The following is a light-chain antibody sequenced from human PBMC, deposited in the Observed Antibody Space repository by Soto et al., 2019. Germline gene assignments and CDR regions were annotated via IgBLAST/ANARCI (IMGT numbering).Light chain of an antibody. Sequence: DIQMTQSPSSVSASVGDRVTISCRASEDISSRLAWYQQKPGNAPKLLIYAAFILQSGVPSRFSGYGSGTDFTLSNSSLQPEDFATYYCQQADSFPITFGQGTRLEIK. CDR3: QQADSFPIT. CDR1: EDISSR. CDR2: AAF. J-gene: IGKJ5*01. V-gene: IGKV1-12*01.